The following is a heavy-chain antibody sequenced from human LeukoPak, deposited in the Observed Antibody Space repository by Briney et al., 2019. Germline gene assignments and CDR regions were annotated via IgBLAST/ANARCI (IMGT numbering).Heavy chain of an antibody. V-gene: IGHV1-2*02. CDR3: ARGYYYVDV. J-gene: IGHJ6*02. CDR2: INPNSGAT. CDR1: AYTFTAYH. Sequence: GASVKVSCKASAYTFTAYHIQWVRQAPGQGLEWMGWINPNSGATKYEQKFQGRVTMTRDASISTVYMELSRLRSDDTAVYFCARGYYYVDVWGLGTTVTVSS.